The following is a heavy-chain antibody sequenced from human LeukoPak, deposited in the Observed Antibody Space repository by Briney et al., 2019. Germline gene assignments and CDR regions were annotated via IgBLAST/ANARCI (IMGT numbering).Heavy chain of an antibody. CDR2: VTGHGGST. Sequence: GGSLRLSCAASGFTFNSFAMNWVRQTPGKGLEWVSSVTGHGGSTYIADSVRGRFTISRDNSKNTLFLQMNSLRAEDTAVYYCARVGYDYVWGNYRSKYYFDYWGQGTLVTVSS. CDR3: ARVGYDYVWGNYRSKYYFDY. J-gene: IGHJ4*02. D-gene: IGHD3-16*02. V-gene: IGHV3-23*01. CDR1: GFTFNSFA.